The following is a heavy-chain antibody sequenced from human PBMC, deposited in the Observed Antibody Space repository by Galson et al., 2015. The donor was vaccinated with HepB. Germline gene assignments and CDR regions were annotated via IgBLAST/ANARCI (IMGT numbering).Heavy chain of an antibody. J-gene: IGHJ4*02. D-gene: IGHD6-13*01. CDR3: AREGIAAAANAVDY. Sequence: SVKVSCKASGGTFSRYPFSWVRQAPGQGLGWMGGITPLFGTAKYAQKFQGRVTITADESTSRVYMDLSNLRPEDTAVYYCAREGIAAAANAVDYWGQGTLVTVSS. CDR1: GGTFSRYP. V-gene: IGHV1-69*13. CDR2: ITPLFGTA.